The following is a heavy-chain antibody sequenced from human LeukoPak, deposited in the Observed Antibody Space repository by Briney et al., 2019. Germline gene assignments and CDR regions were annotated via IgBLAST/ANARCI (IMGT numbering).Heavy chain of an antibody. V-gene: IGHV3-9*01. Sequence: PGRSLRLSCAASGFIFGDYGMYWVRQAPGKSLEWVSGINWNSDRIGYADSVKGRFTISRDNAKNSLYMQMNSVRAEDTALYYCARASYYYDTSGLGAFDVWGQGTTVIVSS. J-gene: IGHJ3*01. CDR3: ARASYYYDTSGLGAFDV. CDR2: INWNSDRI. CDR1: GFIFGDYG. D-gene: IGHD3-22*01.